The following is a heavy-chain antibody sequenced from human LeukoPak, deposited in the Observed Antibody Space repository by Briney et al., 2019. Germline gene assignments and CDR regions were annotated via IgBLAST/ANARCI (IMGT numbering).Heavy chain of an antibody. Sequence: APVKVSCKVSGYTLTELSMHWVRQAPGKGLEWMGGFDPEDGETIYAQKFQGRVTMTEDTSTDTAYMELSSLRSEDTAVYYCATGVRFVDYDFWSGLDYWGQGTLVTVSS. CDR2: FDPEDGET. CDR3: ATGVRFVDYDFWSGLDY. D-gene: IGHD3-3*01. J-gene: IGHJ4*02. V-gene: IGHV1-24*01. CDR1: GYTLTELS.